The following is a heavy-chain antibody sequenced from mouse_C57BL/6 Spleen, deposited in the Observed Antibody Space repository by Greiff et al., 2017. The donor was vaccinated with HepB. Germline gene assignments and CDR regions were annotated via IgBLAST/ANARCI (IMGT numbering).Heavy chain of an antibody. Sequence: QVQLKQPGAELVKPGASVKLSCKASGYTFTSYWMPWVKQRPGQGLEWIGMIHPNSGSTNYNEKFKSKATLTVDKSSSTAYMQLSSLTSEDSAVYYCARSGDPWFAYWGQGTLVTVSA. CDR3: ARSGDPWFAY. CDR1: GYTFTSYW. D-gene: IGHD2-13*01. J-gene: IGHJ3*01. V-gene: IGHV1-64*01. CDR2: IHPNSGST.